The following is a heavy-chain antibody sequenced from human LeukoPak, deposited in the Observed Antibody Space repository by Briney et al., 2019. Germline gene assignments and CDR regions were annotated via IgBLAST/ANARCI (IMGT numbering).Heavy chain of an antibody. CDR1: GQTFTRYY. V-gene: IGHV1-2*02. J-gene: IGHJ5*02. CDR2: INPNSGGT. Sequence: ASVKVSCKASGQTFTRYYMHWVRQAPGQGLEWMGWINPNSGGTNYAQKFQGRVTMTRDTSISTAYMELSRLRSDDTAVYYCAIQEEYGDYDHWGQGTLVTVSS. D-gene: IGHD4-17*01. CDR3: AIQEEYGDYDH.